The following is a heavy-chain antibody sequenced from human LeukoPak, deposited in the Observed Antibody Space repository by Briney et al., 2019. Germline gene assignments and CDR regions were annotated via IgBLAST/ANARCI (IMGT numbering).Heavy chain of an antibody. CDR3: ARGRFSEWLSGHGFDY. J-gene: IGHJ4*02. V-gene: IGHV3-20*04. CDR1: GFTFDDYG. Sequence: GGSLRLSCAASGFTFDDYGMSWVRQAPGKGLEWVSGINWNGGSTGYADSVKGRFTISRDNAKNSLYLQMNSLRAEDTALYYCARGRFSEWLSGHGFDYWGQGTLVTVSS. D-gene: IGHD3-3*01. CDR2: INWNGGST.